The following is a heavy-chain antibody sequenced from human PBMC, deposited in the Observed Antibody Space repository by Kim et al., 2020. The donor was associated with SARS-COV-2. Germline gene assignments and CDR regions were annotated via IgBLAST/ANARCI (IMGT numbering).Heavy chain of an antibody. CDR2: MNPNSGNT. Sequence: ASVKVSCKASGYTFTSYDINWVRQATGQGLEWMGWMNPNSGNTGYAQKFQGRVTMTRNTSISTAYMELSSLRSEDTAVYYCARVPRLLWFGKGPYHWFDPWGQGTLVTVSS. V-gene: IGHV1-8*01. CDR1: GYTFTSYD. J-gene: IGHJ5*02. CDR3: ARVPRLLWFGKGPYHWFDP. D-gene: IGHD3-10*01.